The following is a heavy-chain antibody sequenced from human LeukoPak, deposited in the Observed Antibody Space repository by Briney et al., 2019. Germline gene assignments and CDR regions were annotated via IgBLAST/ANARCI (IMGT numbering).Heavy chain of an antibody. CDR2: ISGSGGST. D-gene: IGHD5-18*01. CDR3: ARDRGWIQHDI. Sequence: GGSLRLSCAASGFTFSSYAMSWVRQAPGKGLEWVSTISGSGGSTYYADSVKGRFTISRDNAKNSLFLQMNSLRAEDTAVYYCARDRGWIQHDIWGQGTMVTVSS. V-gene: IGHV3-23*01. J-gene: IGHJ3*02. CDR1: GFTFSSYA.